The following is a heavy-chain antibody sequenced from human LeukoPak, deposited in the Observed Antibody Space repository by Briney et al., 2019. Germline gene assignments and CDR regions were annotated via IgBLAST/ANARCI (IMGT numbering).Heavy chain of an antibody. Sequence: PSETLCLTCTVSGGSISSSSYYWGWIRQPPGKGLEWIRSIYYSGSTNYNPSLKSRVTISVDTSKNQFSLKLSSVTAADTAVYYCARAPPGPDGYKGSFDYWGQGTLVTVSS. V-gene: IGHV4-39*07. J-gene: IGHJ4*02. D-gene: IGHD5-24*01. CDR1: GGSISSSSYY. CDR3: ARAPPGPDGYKGSFDY. CDR2: IYYSGST.